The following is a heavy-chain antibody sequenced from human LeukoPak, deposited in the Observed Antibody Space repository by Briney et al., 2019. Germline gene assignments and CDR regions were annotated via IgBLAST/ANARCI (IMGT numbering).Heavy chain of an antibody. Sequence: GGSLRLSCAASGFIFTSYSMNWVRQAPGKGLEWVSYIRSGDSIPYADSVKGRFTISRDNAKNSLYLQMNSLRDEDTAVYYCARDSSFAFDMWGRGAMVTVSS. CDR2: IRSGDSI. V-gene: IGHV3-48*02. CDR1: GFIFTSYS. J-gene: IGHJ3*02. CDR3: ARDSSFAFDM.